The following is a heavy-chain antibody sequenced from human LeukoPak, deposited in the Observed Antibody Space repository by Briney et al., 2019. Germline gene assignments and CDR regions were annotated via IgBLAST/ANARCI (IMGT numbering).Heavy chain of an antibody. D-gene: IGHD5-12*01. CDR2: IYPGDSET. CDR1: RYSFTSYW. Sequence: GESLKISCKGFRYSFTSYWIAWVRQMPGKGLEWMGIIYPGDSETRYSPSFEGQVTISADKSIDTPYLQWSSLEASDTAMYYCARRDNSGYDSYDAFDIWGQGTMVTVSS. CDR3: ARRDNSGYDSYDAFDI. V-gene: IGHV5-51*01. J-gene: IGHJ3*02.